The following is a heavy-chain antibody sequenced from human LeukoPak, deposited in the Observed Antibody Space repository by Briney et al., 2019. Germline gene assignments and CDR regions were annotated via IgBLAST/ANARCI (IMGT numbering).Heavy chain of an antibody. Sequence: GGSLRLSCAASGFTFSSYAMSWVRQAPGKELEWVSAISGSGGSTYYADSVKGRFTISRDNSKNTLYLQMNSLRAEDTAVYYCAKDNYYGSGSYYDDAFDLWGQGTMVTVSS. V-gene: IGHV3-23*01. CDR3: AKDNYYGSGSYYDDAFDL. CDR2: ISGSGGST. CDR1: GFTFSSYA. D-gene: IGHD3-10*01. J-gene: IGHJ3*01.